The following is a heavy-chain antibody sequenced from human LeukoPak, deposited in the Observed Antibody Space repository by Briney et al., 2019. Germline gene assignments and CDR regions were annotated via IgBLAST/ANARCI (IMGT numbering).Heavy chain of an antibody. CDR1: GFTFSSYW. CDR3: ASQGGGYDPDTFDY. Sequence: GGSLRLSCAASGFTFSSYWMSWVRQAPGKGLEWVANIKQDGREKYYVDSVKGRFTISRDNAKNSLYLQMNSLRAEDTAVYYCASQGGGYDPDTFDYWGQGTLVTVSS. D-gene: IGHD5-12*01. J-gene: IGHJ4*02. V-gene: IGHV3-7*01. CDR2: IKQDGREK.